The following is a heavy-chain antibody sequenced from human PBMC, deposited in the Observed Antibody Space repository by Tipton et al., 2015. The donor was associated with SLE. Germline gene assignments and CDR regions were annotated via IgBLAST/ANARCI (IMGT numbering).Heavy chain of an antibody. CDR3: ARLDPGTICAFDI. CDR1: GYTFTGYY. Sequence: VQLVQSGAEVKKPGASVKVSCKASGYTFTGYYMHWVRQAPGQGLEWMGRINPNSGGTNYAQKFQGRVTMTRDTSISTAYMELSRLRSDDTAVYYCARLDPGTICAFDIWGQGTMVTVSS. V-gene: IGHV1-2*06. J-gene: IGHJ3*02. D-gene: IGHD1-26*01. CDR2: INPNSGGT.